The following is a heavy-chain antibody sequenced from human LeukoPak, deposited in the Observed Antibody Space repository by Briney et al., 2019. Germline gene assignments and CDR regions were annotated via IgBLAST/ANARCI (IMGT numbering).Heavy chain of an antibody. Sequence: PSETLSLTCSVSGVSISSHYWSWIRQPAGEGLEGIGRIYTSGSTNYNPSLNSRVTISVDKSKNHLSLNLSSVTAADTAFYYCARDWRYCSVCSCSYYFDYWGQGALVTVSS. J-gene: IGHJ4*02. V-gene: IGHV4-4*07. D-gene: IGHD2-15*01. CDR3: ARDWRYCSVCSCSYYFDY. CDR1: GVSISSHY. CDR2: IYTSGST.